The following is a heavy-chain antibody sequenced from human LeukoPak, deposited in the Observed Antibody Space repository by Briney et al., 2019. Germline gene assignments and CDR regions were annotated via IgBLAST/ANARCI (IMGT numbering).Heavy chain of an antibody. J-gene: IGHJ3*02. Sequence: GASVKDSCKASGYTFSGQYIHWVRQSPGQGLEWMGWINPNSGDTDYAQKFQGRVTMARDTSISTAYIELSSLRSDDTAVYYCASYSTSSGDAFDIWGQGTMVTVSS. CDR1: GYTFSGQY. V-gene: IGHV1-2*02. CDR2: INPNSGDT. CDR3: ASYSTSSGDAFDI. D-gene: IGHD6-6*01.